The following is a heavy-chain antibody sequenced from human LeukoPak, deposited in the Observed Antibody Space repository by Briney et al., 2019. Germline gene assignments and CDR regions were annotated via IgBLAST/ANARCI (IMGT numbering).Heavy chain of an antibody. CDR3: ARGGPPTVTRFDY. CDR1: GGSISSYY. CDR2: IYYIGST. J-gene: IGHJ4*02. Sequence: ETLSLTCTVSGGSISSYYWSWIRQPPGKGLEWIGYIYYIGSTNYNPSLTSRVTISVDTSKNQFSLKLTSVTAADTAVYYCARGGPPTVTRFDYWGQGTLVTVSS. V-gene: IGHV4-59*01. D-gene: IGHD4-17*01.